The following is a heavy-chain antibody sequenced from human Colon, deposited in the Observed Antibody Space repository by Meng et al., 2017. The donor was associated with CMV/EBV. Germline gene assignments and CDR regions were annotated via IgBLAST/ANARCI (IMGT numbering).Heavy chain of an antibody. Sequence: QVQLVQSGTEVKKPWAAVKVSCKASGDTFIDFGISWVRQAPGQGLEWMGWISAYNGNTNYAPEFQGRVTLTTDTSTTTDTSTTTVYMELRSLRSDDTAIYYCATELSRGGYWGQGTLVTVSS. CDR1: GDTFIDFG. CDR3: ATELSRGGY. CDR2: ISAYNGNT. J-gene: IGHJ4*02. V-gene: IGHV1-18*01.